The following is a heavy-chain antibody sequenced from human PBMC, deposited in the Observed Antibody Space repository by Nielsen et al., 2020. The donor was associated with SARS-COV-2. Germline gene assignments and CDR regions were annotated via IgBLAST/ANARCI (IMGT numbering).Heavy chain of an antibody. Sequence: SETLSLTCTVSAASVSSGSYYWGWIRQPPGEVLECIGSIHYSGRTYYSPSLTSRVTISVDTSKNQFSLKLSSVTAADTAVYYCARARFRWSSPEGYYFDYWGQGTLVTVSS. D-gene: IGHD5-24*01. CDR2: IHYSGRT. V-gene: IGHV4-39*07. CDR1: AASVSSGSYY. CDR3: ARARFRWSSPEGYYFDY. J-gene: IGHJ4*02.